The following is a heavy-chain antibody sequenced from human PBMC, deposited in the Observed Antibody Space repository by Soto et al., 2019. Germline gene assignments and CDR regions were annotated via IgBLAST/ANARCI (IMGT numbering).Heavy chain of an antibody. CDR2: IIPARGTA. J-gene: IGHJ2*01. CDR3: ARPALGDYWYFDI. Sequence: QDQLVQSGAEVKKPGSSVKVSCKASGGTFSSHTFSWVRQAPGKGLEWMGRIIPARGTAPYAQKFQGRVTITADEYATTVYMELNSLRSEDTAVYYCARPALGDYWYFDIWGRGTMVTVSS. V-gene: IGHV1-69*08. CDR1: GGTFSSHT. D-gene: IGHD2-21*01.